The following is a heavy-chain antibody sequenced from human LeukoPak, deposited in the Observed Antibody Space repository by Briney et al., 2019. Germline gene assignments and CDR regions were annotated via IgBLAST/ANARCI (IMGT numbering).Heavy chain of an antibody. D-gene: IGHD1-26*01. Sequence: GGSLRLSCAASGFTFSDYYMTWVRQAPGKGLEWISYISSSGTTTYYADSVKGRFTISRDNPKNSLYLQMNSLRAEDTAVYYCATQPKSEDSGYPLFGYWGQGTLVTVSS. CDR2: ISSSGTTT. CDR3: ATQPKSEDSGYPLFGY. J-gene: IGHJ4*02. CDR1: GFTFSDYY. V-gene: IGHV3-11*04.